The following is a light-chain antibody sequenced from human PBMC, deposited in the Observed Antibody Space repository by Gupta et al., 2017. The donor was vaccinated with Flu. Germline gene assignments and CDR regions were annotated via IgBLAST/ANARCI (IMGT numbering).Light chain of an antibody. CDR3: QHENSSPST. CDR1: QSISNW. J-gene: IGKJ2*01. V-gene: IGKV1-5*03. Sequence: PSTLSASVGDRVTITCRASQSISNWLAWYQQKPGKAPKLLIYKASTLESGVPSRFSGSGSGTEFILTISSLQPDDFATYYCQHENSSPSTFGQGTKVEIK. CDR2: KAS.